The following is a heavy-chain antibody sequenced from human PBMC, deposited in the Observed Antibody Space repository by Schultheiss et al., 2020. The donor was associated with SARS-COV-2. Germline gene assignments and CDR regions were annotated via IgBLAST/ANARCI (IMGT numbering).Heavy chain of an antibody. CDR2: INHSGST. CDR3: ARRIVVVPAAINYYGMDV. V-gene: IGHV4-34*01. Sequence: SETLSLTCAVYGGSFSGYYWSWIRQPPGKGLEWIGEINHSGSTNYNPSLKSRVTISVDTSKNQFSLKLSSVTAADTAVYYCARRIVVVPAAINYYGMDVWGQGTTVTVSS. CDR1: GGSFSGYY. J-gene: IGHJ6*02. D-gene: IGHD2-2*01.